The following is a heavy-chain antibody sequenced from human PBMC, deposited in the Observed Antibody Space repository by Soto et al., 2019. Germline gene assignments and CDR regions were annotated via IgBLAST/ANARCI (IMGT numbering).Heavy chain of an antibody. V-gene: IGHV1-69*02. CDR2: IIPILGIA. Sequence: QVQLVQSGAEVKKPGSSVKVSCKASGGTFSSYTISWVRQAPGQGLEWMGRIIPILGIANYAQKFQGRVTITADKSTSTAYMELSSLRSEDTAVYYCATGGYCSGGSCYQGSLDYWGQGTLVTVSS. D-gene: IGHD2-15*01. J-gene: IGHJ4*02. CDR3: ATGGYCSGGSCYQGSLDY. CDR1: GGTFSSYT.